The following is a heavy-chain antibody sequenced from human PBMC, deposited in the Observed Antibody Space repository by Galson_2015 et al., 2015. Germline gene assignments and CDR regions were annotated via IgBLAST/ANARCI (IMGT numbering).Heavy chain of an antibody. CDR2: IKQDGSEK. J-gene: IGHJ4*02. D-gene: IGHD4-17*01. V-gene: IGHV3-7*01. CDR3: ARLRSTNRRFDY. CDR1: GFTFSSYW. Sequence: SLRLSCAASGFTFSSYWMSWVRQAPGKGPEWVANIKQDGSEKYYVDSVKGRFTISRDNAKNSLYLQMSSLRAEDTAVYYCARLRSTNRRFDYWGQGTLVTVSS.